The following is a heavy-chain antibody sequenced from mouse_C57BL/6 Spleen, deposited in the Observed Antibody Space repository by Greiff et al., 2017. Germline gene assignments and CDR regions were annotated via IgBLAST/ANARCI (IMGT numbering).Heavy chain of an antibody. J-gene: IGHJ2*01. Sequence: EVQLQESGGGLVKPGGSLKLSCAASGFTFSDYGMHWVRQAPEKGLEWVAYISSGSSTIYYADTVKGRFTISRDNAKNTLFLQMTSLRSEDTAMYYCARSDIIRDYFDYWGQGTTLTVSS. CDR1: GFTFSDYG. CDR2: ISSGSSTI. CDR3: ARSDIIRDYFDY. D-gene: IGHD1-1*01. V-gene: IGHV5-17*01.